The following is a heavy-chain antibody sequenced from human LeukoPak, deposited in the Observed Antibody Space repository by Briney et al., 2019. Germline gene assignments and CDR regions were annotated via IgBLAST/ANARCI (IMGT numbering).Heavy chain of an antibody. CDR2: ISTTSSYI. CDR3: ARGLSSGWYYGPDY. D-gene: IGHD6-19*01. V-gene: IGHV3-21*01. Sequence: GGSLRVSCAASGFTLSVYSMNWVRQAPGKGLEWVSCISTTSSYIYYADSVKGRFTISRDNAKNSLYLQMNSLRAEDTAVYYCARGLSSGWYYGPDYWGQGTLVTVSS. J-gene: IGHJ4*02. CDR1: GFTLSVYS.